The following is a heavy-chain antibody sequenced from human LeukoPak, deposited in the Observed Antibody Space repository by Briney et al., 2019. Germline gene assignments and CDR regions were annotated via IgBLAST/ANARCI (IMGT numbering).Heavy chain of an antibody. Sequence: GGSLRLSCAASGFNVITNYMNWVRQAPGEGLEWVSVVYSGGSTFYADSVKGRFTISRDSSKNTLFLQMNSLRAEDTAVYYCARLANPSGYWDWGQGTLVTVSS. CDR1: GFNVITNY. CDR3: ARLANPSGYWD. CDR2: VYSGGST. J-gene: IGHJ4*02. D-gene: IGHD3-22*01. V-gene: IGHV3-53*01.